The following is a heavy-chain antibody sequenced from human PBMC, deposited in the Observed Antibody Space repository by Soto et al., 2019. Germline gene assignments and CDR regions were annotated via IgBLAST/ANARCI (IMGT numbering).Heavy chain of an antibody. Sequence: EVQLLESGRSLVQPGGSLKLSCAASGFTFSSYSMSWVRQAPGKGMEWVSGISGSGGSTYNADSVKGGFTISRDNSSNNLYLQMNRLRAEDTSIYCCAKSTGGTWTTYYFDYWGEGTLVTVSS. J-gene: IGHJ4*02. V-gene: IGHV3-23*01. CDR2: ISGSGGST. CDR3: AKSTGGTWTTYYFDY. CDR1: GFTFSSYS. D-gene: IGHD4-17*01.